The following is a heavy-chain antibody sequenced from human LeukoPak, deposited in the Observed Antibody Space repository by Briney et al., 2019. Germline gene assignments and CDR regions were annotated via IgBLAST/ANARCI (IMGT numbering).Heavy chain of an antibody. Sequence: GESLRISCKGSGYTFSSYWIGWVRQMPGKGLEWMGIIYPGDSDTRYSPSLQGQVSISVDTSIGTAYLQWSSLKASDTAIYYCARQNDFRLDYWGQGTLVTVSS. CDR2: IYPGDSDT. V-gene: IGHV5-51*01. CDR1: GYTFSSYW. J-gene: IGHJ4*02. CDR3: ARQNDFRLDY. D-gene: IGHD3-3*01.